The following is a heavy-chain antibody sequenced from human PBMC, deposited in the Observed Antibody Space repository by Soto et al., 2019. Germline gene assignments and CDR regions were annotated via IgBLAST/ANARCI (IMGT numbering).Heavy chain of an antibody. CDR3: ARGGRGGDSHNYYYGMDV. CDR2: IYYSGST. J-gene: IGHJ6*02. D-gene: IGHD4-17*01. Sequence: SETLSLTCTVSGGSISSGDYYWSWIRQPPGKGLEWIGYIYYSGSTYYNPSLKSRVTISVDTSKNQFSLKLSSVTAADTAVYYCARGGRGGDSHNYYYGMDVWGQGTTVTVSS. CDR1: GGSISSGDYY. V-gene: IGHV4-30-4*01.